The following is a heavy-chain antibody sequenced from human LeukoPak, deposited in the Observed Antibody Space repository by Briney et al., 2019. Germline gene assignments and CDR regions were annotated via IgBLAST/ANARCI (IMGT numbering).Heavy chain of an antibody. CDR2: ISAYNGNT. J-gene: IGHJ4*02. CDR3: AGEANYDILTGYYKGEFDY. CDR1: GYTFTSYG. Sequence: ASVKVSCKASGYTFTSYGISWVRQAPGQGLEWMGWISAYNGNTNYAQELQGRVTMTTDTSTSTAYMELRSLRSDDTAVYYCAGEANYDILTGYYKGEFDYWGQGTLLTVSS. V-gene: IGHV1-18*01. D-gene: IGHD3-9*01.